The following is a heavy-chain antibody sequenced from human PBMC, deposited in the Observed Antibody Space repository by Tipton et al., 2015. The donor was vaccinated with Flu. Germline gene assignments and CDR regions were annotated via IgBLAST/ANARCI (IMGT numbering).Heavy chain of an antibody. D-gene: IGHD5-18*01. CDR1: GFTFSSYG. CDR2: IWYDGSNK. V-gene: IGHV3-33*01. J-gene: IGHJ3*02. Sequence: SGFTFSSYGMHWVRQAPGKGLEWVAVIWYDGSNKYYADSVKGRFTISRDNSKNTLYLQMNSLRAEDTAVYYCARDEVRYSYGPLHDAFDIWGQGTMVTVSS. CDR3: ARDEVRYSYGPLHDAFDI.